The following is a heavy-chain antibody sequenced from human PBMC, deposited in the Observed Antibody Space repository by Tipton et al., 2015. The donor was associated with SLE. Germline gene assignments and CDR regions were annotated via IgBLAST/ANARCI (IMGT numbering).Heavy chain of an antibody. Sequence: SLRLSCAASGFTFSSYWMHWVRQSPGKGLVWVSRINTDGSAATYVDSVEGRFTISRDNAKNTLFLQMSSLRAEDTAVYYCTRASVVAAQGDWFAPWGQGTLVTVSS. CDR2: INTDGSAA. CDR1: GFTFSSYW. J-gene: IGHJ5*02. V-gene: IGHV3-74*01. CDR3: TRASVVAAQGDWFAP. D-gene: IGHD2-15*01.